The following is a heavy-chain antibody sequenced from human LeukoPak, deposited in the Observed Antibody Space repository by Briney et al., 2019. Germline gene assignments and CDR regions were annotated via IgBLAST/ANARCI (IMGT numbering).Heavy chain of an antibody. J-gene: IGHJ4*02. Sequence: GGSLRLSCAASGLTFSSYSMNWVRQAPGKGLEWLSYIRVSSSTIYYAHPVKGRFTISRDKAKNSLYVQIRSLRAEDTAVYYCAPGYCSSSSCPHYFDYWGQGTRVTVSS. CDR3: APGYCSSSSCPHYFDY. CDR1: GLTFSSYS. CDR2: IRVSSSTI. D-gene: IGHD2-2*01. V-gene: IGHV3-48*01.